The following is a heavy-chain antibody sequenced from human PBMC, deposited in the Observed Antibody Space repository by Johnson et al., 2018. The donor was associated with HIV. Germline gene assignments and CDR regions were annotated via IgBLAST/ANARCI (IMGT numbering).Heavy chain of an antibody. J-gene: IGHJ3*02. V-gene: IGHV3-30*14. CDR2: ISYDGTNT. D-gene: IGHD6-6*01. CDR3: ASGVTARAPLLI. CDR1: GFTFSSYA. Sequence: QVQLVESGGGLVKPGGSLRLSCAASGFTFSSYAMHWVRQAPGKGLELVAVISYDGTNTYYADSVRGRFTISRDNSRNTVSLQMIILRPKDTAMYYCASGVTARAPLLIWGQGTMVTVSS.